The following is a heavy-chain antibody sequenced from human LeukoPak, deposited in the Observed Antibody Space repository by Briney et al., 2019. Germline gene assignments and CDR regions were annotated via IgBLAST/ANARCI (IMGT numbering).Heavy chain of an antibody. D-gene: IGHD1-26*01. Sequence: GGSLRLSCAASGFTFSSYAMSWVRQAPGKGLEWVSAISGSGGSTYYADSVKGRFTISRDNAKNSLFLQMNSLRAEDTAMYYCARDLIVGTTYFDYWGQGTLVTVSS. CDR2: ISGSGGST. CDR3: ARDLIVGTTYFDY. J-gene: IGHJ4*02. CDR1: GFTFSSYA. V-gene: IGHV3-23*01.